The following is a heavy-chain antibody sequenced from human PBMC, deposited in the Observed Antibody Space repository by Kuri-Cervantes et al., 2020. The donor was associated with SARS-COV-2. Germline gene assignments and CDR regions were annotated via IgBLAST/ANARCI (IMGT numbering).Heavy chain of an antibody. CDR2: IYYSGST. J-gene: IGHJ4*02. Sequence: LRLSCAVSGVPVTGGTYSWAWIRQPPGKGLEWIGYIYYSGSTYYNPSLKSRVTISVDTSKNQFSLKLSSVTAADTAVYYCARGGVDTAMGADYWGQGTLVTVSS. CDR1: GVPVTGGTYS. D-gene: IGHD5-18*01. V-gene: IGHV4-30-4*08. CDR3: ARGGVDTAMGADY.